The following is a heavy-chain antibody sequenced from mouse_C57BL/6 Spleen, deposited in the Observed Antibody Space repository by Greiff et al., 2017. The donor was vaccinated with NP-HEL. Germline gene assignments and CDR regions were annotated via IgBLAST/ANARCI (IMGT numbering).Heavy chain of an antibody. CDR2: IDPSDSET. D-gene: IGHD1-1*01. Sequence: QVHVKQPGAELVRPGSSVKLSCKASGYTFTSYWMHWVKQRPIQGLEWIGNIDPSDSETHYNQKFKDKATLTVDKSSITAYMQLSSLTSEDYAVYYYARRYGRDYAMDYWGPGTSVTVSS. V-gene: IGHV1-52*01. J-gene: IGHJ4*01. CDR1: GYTFTSYW. CDR3: ARRYGRDYAMDY.